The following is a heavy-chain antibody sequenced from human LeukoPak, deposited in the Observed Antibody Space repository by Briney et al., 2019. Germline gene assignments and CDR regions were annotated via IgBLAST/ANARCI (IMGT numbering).Heavy chain of an antibody. CDR2: IYPRDSQT. V-gene: IGHV5-51*01. Sequence: GESLKISCTGSGNSFTTYWIAWVRQMPGTGLERIGTIYPRDSQTRYSPSFQGQVTISADKSISTAYLQWSSLKASDTAIYYCARVANPGNTWFLDYWGQGTLVTVSS. CDR1: GNSFTTYW. D-gene: IGHD2/OR15-2a*01. CDR3: ARVANPGNTWFLDY. J-gene: IGHJ4*02.